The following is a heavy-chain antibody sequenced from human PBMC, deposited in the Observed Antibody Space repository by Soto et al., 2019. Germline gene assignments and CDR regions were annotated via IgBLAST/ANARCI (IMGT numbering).Heavy chain of an antibody. D-gene: IGHD6-13*01. CDR2: IYTSGGT. J-gene: IGHJ5*02. CDR3: ARAAGSIIDTNWFDP. V-gene: IGHV4-4*07. Sequence: PSETLSLTCTVSGGSISSYYWSWIRQPAGKGLEWIGRIYTSGGTNYNPSLKSRVTMSVDTSKNQFSLKLSSVTAADTAVYYCARAAGSIIDTNWFDPWGQGTLVTVSS. CDR1: GGSISSYY.